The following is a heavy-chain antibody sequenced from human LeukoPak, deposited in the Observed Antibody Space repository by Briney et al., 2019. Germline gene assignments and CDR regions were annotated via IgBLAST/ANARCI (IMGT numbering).Heavy chain of an antibody. J-gene: IGHJ5*02. CDR2: IYSGGTT. CDR1: GFTVNNNY. V-gene: IGHV3-53*01. Sequence: PGGSLRLSCAASGFTVNNNYMSWVRQAPGKGLEWVSVIYSGGTTYYADSVKGRFTISRDNAKNSLYLQMNSLRAEDTAVYYCARGRTPGRNWFDPWGQGTLVTVSS. CDR3: ARGRTPGRNWFDP. D-gene: IGHD2-15*01.